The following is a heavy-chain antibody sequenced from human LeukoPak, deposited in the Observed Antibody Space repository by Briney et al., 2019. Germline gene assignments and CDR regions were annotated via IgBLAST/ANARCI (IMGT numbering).Heavy chain of an antibody. V-gene: IGHV5-51*01. D-gene: IGHD4-17*01. CDR2: IYPGDSDT. CDR3: ARATVTDRTFDI. CDR1: GYSFTTDW. Sequence: GESLQISCKGSGYSFTTDWIGWVRQMPGKGLEWMGTIYPGDSDTRYSPSFQGQVTTSADKSISTSYMQWSSLKASDTAMYYCARATVTDRTFDIWGQGTMVTVSS. J-gene: IGHJ3*02.